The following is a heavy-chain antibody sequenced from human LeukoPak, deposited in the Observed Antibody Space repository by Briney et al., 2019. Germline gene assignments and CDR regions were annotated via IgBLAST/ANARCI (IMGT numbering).Heavy chain of an antibody. D-gene: IGHD4-17*01. CDR1: GYTFTNYY. CDR2: IYYGDSDT. Sequence: GESLKISCKGSGYTFTNYYIAWVRQMPGKGLAWMGTIYYGDSDTRYSPSFQGQVTISADKSISTAYLQWSSLKASDTAMYYCARPGEPADYGDSYWYFDLWGRGTLVTVS. J-gene: IGHJ2*01. CDR3: ARPGEPADYGDSYWYFDL. V-gene: IGHV5-51*01.